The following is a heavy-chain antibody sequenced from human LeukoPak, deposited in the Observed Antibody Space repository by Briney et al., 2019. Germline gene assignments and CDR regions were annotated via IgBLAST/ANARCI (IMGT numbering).Heavy chain of an antibody. J-gene: IGHJ4*02. CDR3: AKDHPTGDY. Sequence: GRSLRLSCAASGFTFSSYGMHWVRQAPGKGLEWVAVLWYDGSNKYYADSVKGRSTISRDNSKNTLYLQMNSLRAEDTAVYYCAKDHPTGDYWGQGTLVTVSS. D-gene: IGHD3-10*01. CDR2: LWYDGSNK. V-gene: IGHV3-33*06. CDR1: GFTFSSYG.